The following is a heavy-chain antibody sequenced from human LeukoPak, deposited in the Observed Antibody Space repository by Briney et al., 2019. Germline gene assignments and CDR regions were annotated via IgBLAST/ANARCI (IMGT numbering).Heavy chain of an antibody. D-gene: IGHD3-3*01. J-gene: IGHJ4*02. CDR3: ARSRWYDFWSGYYGYFDY. CDR1: GGSISSSNW. Sequence: SETLSLTCAVSGGSISSSNWWSWVRQPPGKGLEWIGEIYHSGSTNYNPSLKSRVTISVDRSKNQFSLKLSSATAADTAVYYCARSRWYDFWSGYYGYFDYWGQGTLVTVSS. V-gene: IGHV4-4*02. CDR2: IYHSGST.